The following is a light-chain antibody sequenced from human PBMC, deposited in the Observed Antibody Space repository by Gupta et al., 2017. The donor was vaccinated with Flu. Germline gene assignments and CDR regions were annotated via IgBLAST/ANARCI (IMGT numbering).Light chain of an antibody. CDR3: QQRGDWPGIT. J-gene: IGKJ3*01. CDR1: QNVRTY. V-gene: IGKV3-11*01. Sequence: EIVLTQYPATLSLSPGERATLSCRASQNVRTYLAWYQQNPGQAPRLLIYDASNRTTGIPARFRGSGSGTDFTLTISRLEPEDVAVYYCQQRGDWPGITFGPGTKVENK. CDR2: DAS.